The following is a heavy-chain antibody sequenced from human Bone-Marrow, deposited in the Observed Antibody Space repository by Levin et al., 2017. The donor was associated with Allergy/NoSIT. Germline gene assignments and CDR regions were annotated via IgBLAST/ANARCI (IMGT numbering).Heavy chain of an antibody. D-gene: IGHD1-1*01. CDR3: VRDGGIQLAFDY. V-gene: IGHV3-66*01. J-gene: IGHJ4*02. CDR2: IYTDGTT. Sequence: GGSLRLSCAASGFTVSTYSMNWIRQAPGKGLEWVSLIYTDGTTYYADSVKGRFTISRDNSKNTLYLQMNSLRAEDTAVYFCVRDGGIQLAFDYWGQGTLVTVSS. CDR1: GFTVSTYS.